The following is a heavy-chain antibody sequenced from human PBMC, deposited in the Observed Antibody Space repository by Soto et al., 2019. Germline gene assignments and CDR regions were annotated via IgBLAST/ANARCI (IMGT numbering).Heavy chain of an antibody. J-gene: IGHJ5*02. D-gene: IGHD3-10*01. CDR1: GGSISSYY. V-gene: IGHV4-59*01. Sequence: ETLSLTCTVSGGSISSYYWSWIRQPPGKGLEWIGYIYYSGSTNYNPSLKSRVTISVDTSKNQFSLKLSSVTAADTAVYYCARVLGSYSQYNWFDPWGQGTLVTVSS. CDR2: IYYSGST. CDR3: ARVLGSYSQYNWFDP.